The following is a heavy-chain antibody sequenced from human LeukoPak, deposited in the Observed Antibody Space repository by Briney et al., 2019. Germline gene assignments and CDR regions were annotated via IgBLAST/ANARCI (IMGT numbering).Heavy chain of an antibody. J-gene: IGHJ4*02. Sequence: SETLSLTCTVSGGSISSYFWTWIRQPPGRGLELIGHLNGRGTTIYRPSLKSRVTISLDRSNNQFSLNLTSVTAVDSAVYYCARGTTAASGSLDYWGQVILVTVSS. CDR2: LNGRGTT. D-gene: IGHD1-7*01. V-gene: IGHV4-4*09. CDR1: GGSISSYF. CDR3: ARGTTAASGSLDY.